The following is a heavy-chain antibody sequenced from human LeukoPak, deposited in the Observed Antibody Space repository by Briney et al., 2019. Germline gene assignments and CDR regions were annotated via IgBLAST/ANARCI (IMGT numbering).Heavy chain of an antibody. CDR2: IWYDGSNK. D-gene: IGHD3-10*01. J-gene: IGHJ4*02. V-gene: IGHV3-33*01. Sequence: GGSLRLSCAASGVTFSSYGMHWVRQAPGKGLEWVAVIWYDGSNKYYADSVKGRFTISRDNSKNTLYLQMNSLRAEDTAVYYCARVEGGSEYYFDYWGQGTLVTVSS. CDR3: ARVEGGSEYYFDY. CDR1: GVTFSSYG.